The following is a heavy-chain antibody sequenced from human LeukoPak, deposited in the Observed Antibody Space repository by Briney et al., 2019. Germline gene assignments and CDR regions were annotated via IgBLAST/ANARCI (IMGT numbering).Heavy chain of an antibody. CDR1: GFTFSSYW. D-gene: IGHD3-22*01. CDR3: ARDVSYDSSGYYFDY. J-gene: IGHJ4*02. V-gene: IGHV3-7*01. CDR2: IKQDGSEK. Sequence: GGSLRHSCAASGFTFSSYWMSWVRQAPGKGLEWVANIKQDGSEKYYVDSVKGRFTISRDNAKNSLYLQMNSLRAEDTAVYYCARDVSYDSSGYYFDYWGQGTLVTVSS.